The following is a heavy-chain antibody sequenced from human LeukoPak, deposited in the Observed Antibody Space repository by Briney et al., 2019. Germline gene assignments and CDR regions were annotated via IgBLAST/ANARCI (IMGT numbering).Heavy chain of an antibody. V-gene: IGHV4-61*02. CDR2: IYTSGST. CDR3: ARDSGQYWYFDL. D-gene: IGHD1-14*01. Sequence: SETLSLTCTVSGGSISSGSYYWSWIRQPAGKGLEWIGRIYTSGSTNYNPSLKSRVTISVDTSKNQSSLKLSSVTAADTAMYYCARDSGQYWYFDLWGRGTLVTVSS. J-gene: IGHJ2*01. CDR1: GGSISSGSYY.